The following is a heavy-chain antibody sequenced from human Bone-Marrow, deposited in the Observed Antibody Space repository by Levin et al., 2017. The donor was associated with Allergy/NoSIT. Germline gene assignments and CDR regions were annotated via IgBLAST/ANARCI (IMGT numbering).Heavy chain of an antibody. CDR3: AALGVAIIPDQ. Sequence: PSETLSLTCTVSGGSVSSAAYYWTWIRQAPGKGLEWIGYIYYSGSTEYHPSLKSRVTISVDTSKNQFSLQLSAVTAADTAVYYCAALGVAIIPDQWGQGTLVTVSS. V-gene: IGHV4-61*08. J-gene: IGHJ4*02. D-gene: IGHD3-3*01. CDR1: GGSVSSAAYY. CDR2: IYYSGST.